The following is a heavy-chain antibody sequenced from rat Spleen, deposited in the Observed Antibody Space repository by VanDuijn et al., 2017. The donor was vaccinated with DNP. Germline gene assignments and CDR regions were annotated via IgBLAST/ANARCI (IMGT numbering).Heavy chain of an antibody. CDR1: GFTFNYYW. CDR3: AREGDYYNGYGDALDA. CDR2: ITRNSGAT. Sequence: EVQLTESGGDLVQPEGSLTLSCVASGFTFNYYWMTWVRQVPGKGLEWLASITRNSGATYYLDSVKGRFSISRDDAKDTLYLQMNSLWSEDTATYYCAREGDYYNGYGDALDAWGQGTSVTVSS. D-gene: IGHD1-12*03. V-gene: IGHV5-31*01. J-gene: IGHJ4*01.